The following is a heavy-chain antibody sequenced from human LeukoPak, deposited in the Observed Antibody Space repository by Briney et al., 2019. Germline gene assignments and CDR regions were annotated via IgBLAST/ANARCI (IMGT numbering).Heavy chain of an antibody. CDR3: ARGRSGSYFSY. CDR2: IIPILRIP. J-gene: IGHJ4*02. V-gene: IGHV1-69*04. Sequence: SIIPILRIPNSAQKFHARVTITEYKSTSTAYMELSSLRSEDTAVYYCARGRSGSYFSYWGQGTLVTVSS. D-gene: IGHD1-26*01.